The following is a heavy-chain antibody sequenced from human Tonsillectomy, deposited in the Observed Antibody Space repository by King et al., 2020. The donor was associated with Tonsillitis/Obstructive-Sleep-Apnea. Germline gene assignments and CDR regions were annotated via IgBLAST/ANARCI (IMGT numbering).Heavy chain of an antibody. CDR2: SRPNNGDT. J-gene: IGHJ1*01. V-gene: IGHV1-18*01. CDR1: GYTFTSYD. CDR3: ASDYYDSSGYXHGYFQH. D-gene: IGHD3-22*01. Sequence: QLVQSGAEVKKPGASVKVSCKASGYTFTSYDITWVRQAPGQGLEWMGWSRPNNGDTNYAQKLQGRVTMTSDTSTTTAYMELRSLRSDDTAVYYCASDYYDSSGYXHGYFQHWGPGTLVTVSS.